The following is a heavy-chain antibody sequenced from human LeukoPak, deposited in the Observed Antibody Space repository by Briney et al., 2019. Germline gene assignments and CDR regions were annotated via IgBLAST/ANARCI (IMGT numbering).Heavy chain of an antibody. CDR3: TRGSYFYGSGSFMGSDY. D-gene: IGHD3-10*01. CDR1: GYTFTNYA. V-gene: IGHV1-3*01. J-gene: IGHJ4*02. Sequence: ASVKVSCKASGYTFTNYAVHWVRQAPGQRLEWMGWINAGNGNTEYSQNFQDRVTITRDTSATTAYMELSSLRSEDTAVYYCTRGSYFYGSGSFMGSDYWGQGTLVTVSS. CDR2: INAGNGNT.